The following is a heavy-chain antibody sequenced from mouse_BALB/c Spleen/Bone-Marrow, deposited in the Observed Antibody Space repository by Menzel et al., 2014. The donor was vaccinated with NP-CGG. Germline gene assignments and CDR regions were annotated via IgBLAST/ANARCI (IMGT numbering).Heavy chain of an antibody. CDR1: GFDFSRYW. CDR2: INPDSSTI. D-gene: IGHD2-1*01. Sequence: EVKLMESGGGLVQPGGSLKLSCAASGFDFSRYWMSWVRQAPGKGLEWIGEINPDSSTINYTPSLKDKFIISRDNAKNTLYLQVSRVRSEDTALYYCARRGNFSPYYAMDYWGQGTSVTVSS. V-gene: IGHV4-1*02. CDR3: ARRGNFSPYYAMDY. J-gene: IGHJ4*01.